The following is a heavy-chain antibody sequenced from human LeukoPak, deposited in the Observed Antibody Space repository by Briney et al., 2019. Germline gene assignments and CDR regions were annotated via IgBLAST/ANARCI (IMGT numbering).Heavy chain of an antibody. D-gene: IGHD3-22*01. J-gene: IGHJ4*02. V-gene: IGHV4-38-2*02. CDR1: GYSVTTLAN. CDR3: AREKTLIDHYDFTGYDWEY. CDR2: IYHGGST. Sequence: SSETLSLTCTVSGYSVTTLANWGWIRQSPGKGLEWVASIYHGGSTYYNPSLRGRVTISMDTSKNQISLRLTSVTAADTAVYYCAREKTLIDHYDFTGYDWEYWGQGSLVIVSS.